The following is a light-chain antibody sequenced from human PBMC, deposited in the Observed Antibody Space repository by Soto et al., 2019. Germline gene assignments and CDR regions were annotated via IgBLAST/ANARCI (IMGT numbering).Light chain of an antibody. Sequence: ASQSVINSYLAWYQQKPGQAPRLLLYGAYNRATGIPDRFSGSGSGTDFTLTISRLEPEDFAVYYCQQHGTAPWTFGQGTKVDIK. CDR1: QSVINSY. CDR3: QQHGTAPWT. J-gene: IGKJ1*01. V-gene: IGKV3-20*01. CDR2: GAY.